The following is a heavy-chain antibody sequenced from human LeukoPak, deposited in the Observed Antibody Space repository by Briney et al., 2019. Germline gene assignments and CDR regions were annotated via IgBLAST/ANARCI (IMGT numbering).Heavy chain of an antibody. D-gene: IGHD2-8*01. CDR2: IYHSGGT. CDR3: VANGYYCLDV. V-gene: IGHV4-4*02. Sequence: PSETLSLTCAVPGGSISRRTNWWSWVRQPPGKGLEWIGEIYHSGGTNYNPSLKSRITISVDKSQNQFSLKVDSLTAADTAVYYCVANGYYCLDVWGKGTTVTVSS. J-gene: IGHJ6*03. CDR1: GGSISRRTNW.